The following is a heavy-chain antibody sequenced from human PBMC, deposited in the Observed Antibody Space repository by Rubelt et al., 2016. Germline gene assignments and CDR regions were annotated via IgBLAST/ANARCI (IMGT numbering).Heavy chain of an antibody. J-gene: IGHJ2*01. V-gene: IGHV4-34*01. Sequence: QVQLQQWGAGLLKPSETLSLTCAVYGGSFSSYYWSWVRQPPGKGLEWIGEISHGGCTNYNPSLKSRVTISVDASNNQLSLELDSVTAADTAVYHCATAPRGKAYFDFWARSTLVTVSS. CDR1: GGSFSSYY. D-gene: IGHD3-10*01. CDR3: ATAPRGKAYFDF. CDR2: ISHGGCT.